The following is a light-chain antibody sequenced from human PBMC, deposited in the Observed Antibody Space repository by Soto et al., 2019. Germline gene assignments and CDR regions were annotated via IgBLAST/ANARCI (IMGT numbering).Light chain of an antibody. Sequence: EIVLTQSRASLSLSPGERASLSCRASQSVSNYLAWYQQKPGQAPRLLIYDTSKRATGIPAKFSGSGSATDLILTISSLESEDFAVYYGQQRSNWPLTFGGGSKVEIK. J-gene: IGKJ4*01. CDR1: QSVSNY. V-gene: IGKV3-11*01. CDR2: DTS. CDR3: QQRSNWPLT.